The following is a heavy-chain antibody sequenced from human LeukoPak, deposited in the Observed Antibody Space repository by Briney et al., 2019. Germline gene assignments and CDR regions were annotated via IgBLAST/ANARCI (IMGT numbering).Heavy chain of an antibody. Sequence: GRSLRLSCAASGFTFSSYAMHWVRQAPGKGLEWVAVISYDGSNKYYADSVKGRFTISRDNSKNTLYLQMNSLRAEDTAVYYCTRSADYDILTGLDYWGQGTLVTVSS. CDR2: ISYDGSNK. D-gene: IGHD3-9*01. CDR3: TRSADYDILTGLDY. V-gene: IGHV3-30-3*01. J-gene: IGHJ4*02. CDR1: GFTFSSYA.